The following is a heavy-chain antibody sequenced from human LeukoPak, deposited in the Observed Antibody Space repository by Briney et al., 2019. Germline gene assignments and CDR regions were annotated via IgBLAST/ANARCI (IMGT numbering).Heavy chain of an antibody. D-gene: IGHD6-19*01. Sequence: ASETLSLTCTVSGGSISSYYWSWIRQPAGKGLEWIGRIYTSGSTNYNPSLKSRVTMSVDTSKNQFSLKLSSVTAADTAVYYCARSEVAGHYYYMDVWGKGTTVTVSS. CDR2: IYTSGST. CDR1: GGSISSYY. J-gene: IGHJ6*03. V-gene: IGHV4-4*07. CDR3: ARSEVAGHYYYMDV.